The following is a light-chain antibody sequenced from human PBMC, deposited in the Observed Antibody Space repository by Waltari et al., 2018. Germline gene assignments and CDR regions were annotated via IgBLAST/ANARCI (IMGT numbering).Light chain of an antibody. CDR3: QVWDGDADHPV. Sequence: YELTQPPSVSVAPGKTAKISCGGPDITDKTAHWYQQKPGQAPVLVIYDDTVRPSGIPKRISGSDTATLTIARVEAGDEAVYYCQVWDGDADHPVFGGGTKLTVL. CDR2: DDT. J-gene: IGLJ2*01. V-gene: IGLV3-21*03. CDR1: DITDKT.